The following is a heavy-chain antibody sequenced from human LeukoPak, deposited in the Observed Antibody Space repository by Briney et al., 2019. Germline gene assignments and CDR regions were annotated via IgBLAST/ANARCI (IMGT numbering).Heavy chain of an antibody. CDR3: ARDLGRRLRIDY. Sequence: PSETLSLTCTVSGGSISSSSYYWGWIHQPPGKGLEWIGSIYYSGSTYYNPSLKSRVTISVDTSKNQFSLKLSSVTAADTAVYYCARDLGRRLRIDYWGQGTLVTVSS. V-gene: IGHV4-39*07. J-gene: IGHJ4*02. CDR1: GGSISSSSYY. D-gene: IGHD5-12*01. CDR2: IYYSGST.